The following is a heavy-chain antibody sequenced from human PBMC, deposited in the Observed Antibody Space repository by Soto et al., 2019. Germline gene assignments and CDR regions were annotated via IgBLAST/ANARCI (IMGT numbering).Heavy chain of an antibody. V-gene: IGHV1-45*02. CDR2: STPFSGDV. CDR1: GNTFTYRY. D-gene: IGHD1-26*01. CDR3: ARGGPGSGPFTWELPDH. J-gene: IGHJ4*02. Sequence: QMQLVQSGAEVKKTGSSVTVSCKALGNTFTYRYLHWVRQAPGQALEWMGWSTPFSGDVHYAQKFQERVTITRDRSINTAYMQMSRLRSEDTAMYFCARGGPGSGPFTWELPDHWGQGTLVTVSS.